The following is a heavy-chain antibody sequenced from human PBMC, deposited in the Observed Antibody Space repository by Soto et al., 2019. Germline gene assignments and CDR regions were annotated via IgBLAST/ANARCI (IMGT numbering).Heavy chain of an antibody. CDR3: ARVLGGTNYYYYGMDV. CDR2: ISAYNGNT. D-gene: IGHD6-19*01. Sequence: ASVKVSCKASGYTFTSYGISWVRQAPGQGLEWMGWISAYNGNTNYAQKLQGRVTMTTDTSTSTAYMELRSLRSDDTAVYYCARVLGGTNYYYYGMDVWGQGTTVTVSS. J-gene: IGHJ6*02. V-gene: IGHV1-18*01. CDR1: GYTFTSYG.